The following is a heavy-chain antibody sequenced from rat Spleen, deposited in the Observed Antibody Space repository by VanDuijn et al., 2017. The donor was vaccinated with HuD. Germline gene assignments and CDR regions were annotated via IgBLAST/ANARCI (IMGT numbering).Heavy chain of an antibody. J-gene: IGHJ1*01. Sequence: EVQVVESGGGLVQPGRSLKLSCAASGFSFRDYAMAWVRQAPGKGLEWVASITNASGRTYYPDSVKGRFTVSRDNAKSTLYLQMDSLRSEDTATYYCARRTYPYWYFDFWGPGTMVTVSS. D-gene: IGHD1-9*01. V-gene: IGHV5S23*01. CDR2: ITNASGRT. CDR3: ARRTYPYWYFDF. CDR1: GFSFRDYA.